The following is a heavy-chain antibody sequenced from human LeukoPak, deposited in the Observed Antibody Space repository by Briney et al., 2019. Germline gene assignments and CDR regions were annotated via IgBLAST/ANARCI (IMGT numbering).Heavy chain of an antibody. Sequence: PGGPLRLSCVASGFTFSHSWMTWVRQAPGKGLEWVGHIKEDGSSQNYADSVKGRSTISRDNAKSSLHLQMNGLRAEDTAMYYCVKDSGWFHFDSWGQGTLVTVSS. CDR2: IKEDGSSQ. CDR1: GFTFSHSW. D-gene: IGHD6-19*01. CDR3: VKDSGWFHFDS. J-gene: IGHJ4*02. V-gene: IGHV3-7*03.